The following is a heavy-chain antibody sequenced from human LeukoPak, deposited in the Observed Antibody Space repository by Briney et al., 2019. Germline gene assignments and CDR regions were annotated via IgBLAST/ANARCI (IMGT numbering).Heavy chain of an antibody. J-gene: IGHJ4*02. D-gene: IGHD3-22*01. V-gene: IGHV3-21*01. CDR3: ARDRLRDMIVVPRDY. Sequence: GGSLRLSCAASGFTFSSYSMNWVRQAPGKGLEWVSSISSSSSYIYYAVSVKGRFTISRDNAKNSLYLQMNSLRAEDTAVYYCARDRLRDMIVVPRDYWGQGTLVTVSS. CDR2: ISSSSSYI. CDR1: GFTFSSYS.